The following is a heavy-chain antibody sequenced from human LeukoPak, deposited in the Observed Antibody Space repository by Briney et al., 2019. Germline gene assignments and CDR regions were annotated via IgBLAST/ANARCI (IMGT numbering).Heavy chain of an antibody. CDR3: ARDESYYGSGSTYAAFDI. V-gene: IGHV3-53*01. CDR1: GFTFSSYA. J-gene: IGHJ3*02. Sequence: GGSLRLSCAASGFTFSSYAMHWVRQAPGKGLEWVSVIYSGGSTYYADSVKGRFTISRDNSKNTLYLQMNSLRAEDTAVYYCARDESYYGSGSTYAAFDIWGQGTMVTVSS. CDR2: IYSGGST. D-gene: IGHD3-10*01.